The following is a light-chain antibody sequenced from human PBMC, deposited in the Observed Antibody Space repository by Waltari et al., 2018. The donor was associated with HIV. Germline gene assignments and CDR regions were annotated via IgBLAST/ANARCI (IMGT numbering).Light chain of an antibody. J-gene: IGLJ3*02. V-gene: IGLV2-8*01. CDR2: EVS. CDR3: SSFAGSNNLGV. Sequence: QSALTQPPSASGSPGQSVTISCTGTSSDIGGYNYVSWYQQHPGKAPKLMIYEVSKRPSGVPALFSGSKSGNTASLTVSGLQAEDEADYYCSSFAGSNNLGVFGGGTKLTVL. CDR1: SSDIGGYNY.